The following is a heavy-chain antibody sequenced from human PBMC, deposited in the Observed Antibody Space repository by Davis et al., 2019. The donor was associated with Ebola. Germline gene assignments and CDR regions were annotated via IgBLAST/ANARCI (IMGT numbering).Heavy chain of an antibody. V-gene: IGHV4-34*01. Sequence: MPSETLSLTCGVYGGPSIDYYWTWIRQLPGKGLEWIGEIDHSGGANSSPSLKSRVSMSVDTLKKQFSLTLSSVTAADTAVYFCARGAAPYYYYGMDVWGQGTKVTVSS. J-gene: IGHJ6*02. CDR1: GGPSIDYY. CDR2: IDHSGGA. CDR3: ARGAAPYYYYGMDV.